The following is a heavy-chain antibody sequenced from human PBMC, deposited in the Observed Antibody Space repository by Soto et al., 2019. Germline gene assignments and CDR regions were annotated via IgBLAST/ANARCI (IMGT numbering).Heavy chain of an antibody. Sequence: SETLSLTCTVSGGSISSYYWSWIRQPAGKGLEWIGRIYTSGSTNYNPSLKSRVTMSVDTSKNQFSLRLSSVTAADTAVYYCARDSPPDWNDGVYYYYGMDVWGQGTTVTVSS. CDR2: IYTSGST. V-gene: IGHV4-4*07. D-gene: IGHD1-1*01. CDR1: GGSISSYY. J-gene: IGHJ6*02. CDR3: ARDSPPDWNDGVYYYYGMDV.